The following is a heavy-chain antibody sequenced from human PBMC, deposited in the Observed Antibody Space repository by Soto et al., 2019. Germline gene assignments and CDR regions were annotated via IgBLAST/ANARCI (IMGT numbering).Heavy chain of an antibody. CDR1: EFTFSSYS. V-gene: IGHV3-23*01. J-gene: IGHJ6*04. D-gene: IGHD3-3*01. CDR3: ARGHFGVTMVV. CDR2: VNGGGDIT. Sequence: EVQLLESGGGLVQPGGSLRLSCAASEFTFSSYSMIWVRQAPGKGLEWVSGVNGGGDITYSVASVKGRFTISRDNSKNTPDLQMRNLRSEDTSVFYCARGHFGVTMVVWGEWTTVTVSS.